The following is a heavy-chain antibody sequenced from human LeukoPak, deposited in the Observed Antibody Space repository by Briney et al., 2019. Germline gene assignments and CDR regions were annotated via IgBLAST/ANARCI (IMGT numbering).Heavy chain of an antibody. CDR1: GFTFSSYS. CDR3: ARDYYDSSGYYYDAFDY. Sequence: GGSLRLSCAASGFTFSSYSMNWVRQAPGKGLEWVSSISSSSSYIYYADSVKGRSTISRDNAKNSLYLQMNSLRAEDTAVYYCARDYYDSSGYYYDAFDYWGQGTLVTISS. J-gene: IGHJ4*02. V-gene: IGHV3-21*01. D-gene: IGHD3-22*01. CDR2: ISSSSSYI.